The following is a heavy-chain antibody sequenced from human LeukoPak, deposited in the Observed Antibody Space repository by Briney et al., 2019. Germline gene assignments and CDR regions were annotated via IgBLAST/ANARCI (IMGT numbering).Heavy chain of an antibody. J-gene: IGHJ4*02. CDR2: INTDGTAT. D-gene: IGHD2-21*02. V-gene: IGHV3-74*01. CDR3: AKDPAGYCGGDCQLYYFDY. Sequence: GGSLRLSCAASGLTLSSYWMHWVRQAPGKGLVWVSHINTDGTATTYADSVKGRFTISRDNAKNTLYLQMNSLRAEDTAVYYCAKDPAGYCGGDCQLYYFDYWGQGTLVTVSS. CDR1: GLTLSSYW.